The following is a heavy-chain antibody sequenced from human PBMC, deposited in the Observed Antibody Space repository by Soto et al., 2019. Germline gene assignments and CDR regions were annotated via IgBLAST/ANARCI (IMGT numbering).Heavy chain of an antibody. V-gene: IGHV4-34*01. CDR1: GGSFSGFY. CDR3: ARRLYYDSSGFEGGGMDV. Sequence: PSETLSLTCTVYGGSFSGFYWSWIRQPPGKGLEWIGEINHSGSTYYNPSLKSRGTISVDTSKNQFSLKLSSVTAADTAVYYCARRLYYDSSGFEGGGMDVWGQGTTVTVSS. J-gene: IGHJ6*02. D-gene: IGHD3-22*01. CDR2: INHSGST.